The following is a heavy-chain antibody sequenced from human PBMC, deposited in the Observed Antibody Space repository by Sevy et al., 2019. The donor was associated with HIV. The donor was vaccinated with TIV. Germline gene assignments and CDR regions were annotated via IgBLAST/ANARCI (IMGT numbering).Heavy chain of an antibody. CDR2: INPNSGGT. CDR3: ARQGPNDSSGYYYVGY. V-gene: IGHV1-2*06. Sequence: ASVKVSCKASGYTFTGYYMHWVRQAPGQGLEWMGRINPNSGGTNDAQKFQGRVTMTRDTSISTAYMELSRLRSDDTAVYYCARQGPNDSSGYYYVGYWGQGTLVTVSS. J-gene: IGHJ4*02. D-gene: IGHD3-22*01. CDR1: GYTFTGYY.